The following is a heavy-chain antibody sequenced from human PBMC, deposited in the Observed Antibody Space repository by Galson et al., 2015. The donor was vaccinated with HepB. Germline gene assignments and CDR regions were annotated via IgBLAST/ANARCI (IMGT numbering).Heavy chain of an antibody. Sequence: ALVKPTQTLTLTCTFSGFSLSTSGMRVSWIRQPPGKALEWLARIDWDDDKFYSTSLKTRLTISKDTSKNQVVLTMTNMDPVDTATYYCARIHPYYYGSRSYFDYWGQGTLVTVSS. D-gene: IGHD3-10*01. CDR2: IDWDDDK. CDR1: GFSLSTSGMR. J-gene: IGHJ4*02. V-gene: IGHV2-70*04. CDR3: ARIHPYYYGSRSYFDY.